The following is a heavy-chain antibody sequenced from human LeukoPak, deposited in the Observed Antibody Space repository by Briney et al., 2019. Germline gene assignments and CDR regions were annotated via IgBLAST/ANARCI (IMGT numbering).Heavy chain of an antibody. CDR1: GGTFSSYA. J-gene: IGHJ4*02. D-gene: IGHD2-15*01. CDR3: ARAWLRDCSGGSCYYFDY. V-gene: IGHV1-69*06. CDR2: IIPIFGTA. Sequence: GASVKVSCKASGGTFSSYAISWVRQAPGQGLEWMGGIIPIFGTANYAQKFQGRVTITADKSTSTAYMELSSLRSVDTAVYYCARAWLRDCSGGSCYYFDYWGQGTLVTVSS.